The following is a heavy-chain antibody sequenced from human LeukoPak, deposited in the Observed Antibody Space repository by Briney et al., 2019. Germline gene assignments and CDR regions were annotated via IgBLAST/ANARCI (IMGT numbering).Heavy chain of an antibody. CDR2: IYTSGST. J-gene: IGHJ4*02. CDR3: ARAYSNYDSPLVY. V-gene: IGHV4-4*07. CDR1: GGSISSYY. D-gene: IGHD3-3*01. Sequence: SETLSLTCTVSGGSISSYYWSWIRQPAGKGLEWIGRIYTSGSTYYNPSLKSRVTISVDRSKNQFSLKLSSVTAADTAVYYCARAYSNYDSPLVYWGQGTLVTVSS.